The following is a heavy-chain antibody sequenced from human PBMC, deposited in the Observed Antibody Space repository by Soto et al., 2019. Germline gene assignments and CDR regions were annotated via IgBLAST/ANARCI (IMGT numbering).Heavy chain of an antibody. V-gene: IGHV1-3*01. J-gene: IGHJ5*02. CDR2: INAGNGNT. D-gene: IGHD3-22*01. Sequence: ASVKVSCKASGYTFTSYAMHWVRQAPGQRLEWMGWINAGNGNTKYSQKFQGRVTITRDTSASTAYMELSSLRSEDTAVYYCAGDYYDSSGYYYNWFDPWGQGTLVTVSS. CDR1: GYTFTSYA. CDR3: AGDYYDSSGYYYNWFDP.